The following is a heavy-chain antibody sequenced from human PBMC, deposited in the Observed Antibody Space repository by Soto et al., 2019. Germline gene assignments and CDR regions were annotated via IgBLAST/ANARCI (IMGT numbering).Heavy chain of an antibody. Sequence: SETLALTCTVSGGYISSYYWSWIRKPPGKGLEWIGYIYYSGSTNYNPSLKSRVTISVDTSKNQFSLKLSSVTAADTAVYYCARYDYGDPYYFDYWGQGTLVTVSS. D-gene: IGHD4-17*01. J-gene: IGHJ4*02. V-gene: IGHV4-59*01. CDR1: GGYISSYY. CDR3: ARYDYGDPYYFDY. CDR2: IYYSGST.